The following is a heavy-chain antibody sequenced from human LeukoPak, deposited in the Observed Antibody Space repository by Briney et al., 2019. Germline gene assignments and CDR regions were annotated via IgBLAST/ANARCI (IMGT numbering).Heavy chain of an antibody. CDR3: ARAGVVVAATEIDY. J-gene: IGHJ4*02. Sequence: GGSLRLSCAASGFTFSSYSMNWVRQAPGKGLEWVSYISSSSSTIHYADSVKGRFTISRDNAKNSLYLQMNSLRAEDTAVYYCARAGVVVAATEIDYWGQGTLVTVSS. D-gene: IGHD2-15*01. V-gene: IGHV3-48*01. CDR2: ISSSSSTI. CDR1: GFTFSSYS.